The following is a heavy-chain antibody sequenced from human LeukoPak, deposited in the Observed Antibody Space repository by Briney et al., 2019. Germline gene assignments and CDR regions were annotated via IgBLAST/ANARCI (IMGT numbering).Heavy chain of an antibody. Sequence: GGSLRLSCAASGFTFSSYAMHWVRQAPGKGLEWVAVISYDGSNKYYADSVKGRFTISRDNSKNTLYLQMNSLRAEDTAVYYCARTQQTTVVTPNNDAFDIWGQGTMVTVSS. D-gene: IGHD4-23*01. V-gene: IGHV3-30-3*01. CDR2: ISYDGSNK. J-gene: IGHJ3*02. CDR1: GFTFSSYA. CDR3: ARTQQTTVVTPNNDAFDI.